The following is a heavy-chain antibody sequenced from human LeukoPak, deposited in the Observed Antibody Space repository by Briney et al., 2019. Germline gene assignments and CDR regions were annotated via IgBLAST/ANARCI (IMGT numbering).Heavy chain of an antibody. CDR3: ARELAVAGDDAFDI. CDR2: ISYDGGNK. CDR1: GFTFSSYA. Sequence: GGSLRLSCAASGFTFSSYAMHWVRQAPGKGLEWVAVISYDGGNKYYADSVKGRFTISRDNSKNTLYLQMNSLRAEDTAVYYCARELAVAGDDAFDIWGQGTMVTVSS. V-gene: IGHV3-30*04. D-gene: IGHD6-19*01. J-gene: IGHJ3*02.